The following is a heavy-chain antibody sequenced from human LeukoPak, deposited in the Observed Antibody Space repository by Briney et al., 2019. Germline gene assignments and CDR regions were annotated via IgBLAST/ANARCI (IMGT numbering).Heavy chain of an antibody. J-gene: IGHJ6*02. CDR1: GGSISSYY. V-gene: IGHV4-59*01. CDR2: IYYSGST. CDR3: ARDAGIAVAGTYYYYGMDV. D-gene: IGHD6-19*01. Sequence: SEALSLTCTVSGGSISSYYWSWIRQPPGKGLEWIGYIYYSGSTNYNPSLKSRVTISVDTSKNQFSLKLSSVTAADTAVYYCARDAGIAVAGTYYYYGMDVWGQGTTVTVSS.